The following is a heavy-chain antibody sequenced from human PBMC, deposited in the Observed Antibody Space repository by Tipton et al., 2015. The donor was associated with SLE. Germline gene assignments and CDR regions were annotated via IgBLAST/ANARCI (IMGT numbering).Heavy chain of an antibody. J-gene: IGHJ6*02. D-gene: IGHD2-21*02. CDR1: GGSISSDH. V-gene: IGHV4-4*09. CDR2: ISDGGGT. CDR3: ARGMVTWRGAIIGVDV. Sequence: GLVKPSETLSLTCSVSGGSISSDHWIWIRQPPGKGLEWLGYISDGGGTNYNPSLKSRVTISVDPAKNQFSLKLTSVTAPDTAVYYCARGMVTWRGAIIGVDVWGQGTTVNVSS.